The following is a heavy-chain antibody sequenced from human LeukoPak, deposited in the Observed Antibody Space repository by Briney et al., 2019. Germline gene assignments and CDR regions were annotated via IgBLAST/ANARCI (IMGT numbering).Heavy chain of an antibody. CDR3: ARVITMVRGADY. D-gene: IGHD3-10*01. CDR2: MYLSGTT. Sequence: SGTLSLTCTVSGDSINSLDLWSWVRQPPGKGLEWIGEMYLSGTTHSNPSVKSRVTISVDTSKNQFSLKLSSVTAADTAVYYCARVITMVRGADYWGQGTLVTVSS. J-gene: IGHJ4*02. V-gene: IGHV4-4*02. CDR1: GDSINSLDL.